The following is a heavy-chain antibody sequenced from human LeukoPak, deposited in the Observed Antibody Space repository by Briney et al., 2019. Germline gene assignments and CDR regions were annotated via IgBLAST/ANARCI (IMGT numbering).Heavy chain of an antibody. J-gene: IGHJ6*03. D-gene: IGHD2-2*01. CDR2: IKSKTDGGTT. Sequence: GGSLRLSCAASGFTLSNAWMSWVRQAPGKGLEWVGRIKSKTDGGTTDYAAPVKGRFTISRDDSKNTLYLQMNRLKTKDTAEXXXXTGAGQLTSSYYYYYLDVWGKGTTVTVSS. V-gene: IGHV3-15*01. CDR1: GFTLSNAW. CDR3: XTGAGQLTSSYYYYYLDV.